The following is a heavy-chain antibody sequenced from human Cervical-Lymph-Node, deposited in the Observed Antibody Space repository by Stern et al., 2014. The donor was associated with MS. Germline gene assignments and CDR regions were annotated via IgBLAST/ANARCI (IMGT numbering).Heavy chain of an antibody. CDR1: GGTFSSYA. D-gene: IGHD2-8*01. Sequence: QVQLVQSGAEVKKPGSSVKVSCKASGGTFSSYAIRWVRQAPGQGLEWVGRIIPSIGIANHAHKYQGRVTITADKSTNTGYMELSSLRSEDTALYYCARDGGGVDIWGQGTMVSVSS. CDR3: ARDGGGVDI. V-gene: IGHV1-69*09. J-gene: IGHJ3*02. CDR2: IIPSIGIA.